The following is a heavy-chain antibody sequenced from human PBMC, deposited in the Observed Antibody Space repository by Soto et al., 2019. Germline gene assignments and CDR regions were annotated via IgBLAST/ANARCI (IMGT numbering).Heavy chain of an antibody. CDR3: ARDSSSWHYYYYYGMDV. V-gene: IGHV3-30-3*01. D-gene: IGHD6-13*01. CDR2: ISYDGSNK. J-gene: IGHJ6*02. CDR1: GFTFSSYA. Sequence: PGGSLRLSCAASGFTFSSYAMHWVRQAPGKGLEWVAVISYDGSNKYYADSVKGRFTISRDNSKNTLYLQMNSLRAEGTAVYYCARDSSSWHYYYYYGMDVWGQGTTVTVSS.